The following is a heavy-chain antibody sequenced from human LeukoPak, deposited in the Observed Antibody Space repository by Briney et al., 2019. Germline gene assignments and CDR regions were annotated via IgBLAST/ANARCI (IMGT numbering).Heavy chain of an antibody. D-gene: IGHD6-13*01. J-gene: IGHJ3*02. Sequence: PGGSLRLSCAASGFTFSSYAMSWVRQAPGKGLEWVSAISGSGGSTYYADSVKGRFTISRDNSKNTLCLQMNSLRAEDTAVYYCAKDSVAYSSSWYDVDVFNIWGQGTMFPVSS. V-gene: IGHV3-23*01. CDR1: GFTFSSYA. CDR3: AKDSVAYSSSWYDVDVFNI. CDR2: ISGSGGST.